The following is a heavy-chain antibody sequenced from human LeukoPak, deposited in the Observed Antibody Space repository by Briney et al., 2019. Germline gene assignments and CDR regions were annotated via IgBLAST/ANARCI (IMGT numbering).Heavy chain of an antibody. J-gene: IGHJ5*02. CDR3: ARGLGYYDSSGSFDP. CDR2: INPNSGGT. CDR1: GYTFTGYY. Sequence: ASVKVSCKASGYTFTGYYMHWVRQAPGQGLEWMGWINPNSGGTNYAQKFQGRVTMTRDTSISTAYMELSRLRSDDTAVYYCARGLGYYDSSGSFDPWGQGTLVTVSS. D-gene: IGHD3-22*01. V-gene: IGHV1-2*02.